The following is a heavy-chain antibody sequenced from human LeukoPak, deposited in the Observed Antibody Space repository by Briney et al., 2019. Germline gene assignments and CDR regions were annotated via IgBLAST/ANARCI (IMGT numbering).Heavy chain of an antibody. D-gene: IGHD6-19*01. CDR2: IYPGDSDT. CDR3: ARHLSSSGWRMLVY. V-gene: IGHV5-51*01. J-gene: IGHJ4*02. CDR1: GYSFSNYW. Sequence: HGESLNISCKGSGYSFSNYWIGWVRQTPGKGLEWMGIIYPGDSDTTYSPSFQGQVTISADKSTSTPYLHWSSLKASDTPMYYCARHLSSSGWRMLVYWGEGTLVTVSS.